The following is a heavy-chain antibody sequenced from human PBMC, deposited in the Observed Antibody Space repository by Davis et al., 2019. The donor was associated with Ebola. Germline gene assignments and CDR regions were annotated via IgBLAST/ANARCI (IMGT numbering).Heavy chain of an antibody. V-gene: IGHV3-11*01. CDR1: GFTFSDYY. J-gene: IGHJ6*02. CDR3: GTNKYYYYGMDV. Sequence: GESLKISCAASGFTFSDYYMSWIRQAPGKGLEWVSYISSSSSTIYYADSVKGRFTISRDNSKNTLYLQMNSLRAEDTAVYYCGTNKYYYYGMDVWGQGTTVTVSS. D-gene: IGHD1/OR15-1a*01. CDR2: ISSSSSTI.